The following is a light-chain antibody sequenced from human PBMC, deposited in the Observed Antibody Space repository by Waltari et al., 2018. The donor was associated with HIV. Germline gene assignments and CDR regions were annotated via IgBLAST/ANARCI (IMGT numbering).Light chain of an antibody. CDR2: KAS. Sequence: DIQLTQVPSTLSASVGDRVTITCRASQSITTSLAWYQQKPGTAPKFLIYKASSLNSGVPSRFSGRGSGTDFTLTINSLQSDDFATYYCQQYHDYSTFGQGTKVEI. CDR3: QQYHDYST. J-gene: IGKJ1*01. V-gene: IGKV1-5*03. CDR1: QSITTS.